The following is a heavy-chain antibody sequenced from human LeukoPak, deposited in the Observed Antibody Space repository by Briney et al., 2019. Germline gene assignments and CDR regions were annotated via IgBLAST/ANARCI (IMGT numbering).Heavy chain of an antibody. CDR2: TYYSGTT. CDR3: ARHVVGAAAGRLAYYYMDV. Sequence: PSETLSLTCTVSGGSISSSSYYWGWIRQPPGKGLECIGSTYYSGTTYYNPSLKSRVTISVDTSKNQFSLKLSSVTAADTAVYYCARHVVGAAAGRLAYYYMDVWGKGTTVTISS. D-gene: IGHD6-13*01. V-gene: IGHV4-39*01. CDR1: GGSISSSSYY. J-gene: IGHJ6*03.